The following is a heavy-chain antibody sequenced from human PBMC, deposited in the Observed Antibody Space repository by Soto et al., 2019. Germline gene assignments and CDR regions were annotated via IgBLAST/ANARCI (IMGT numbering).Heavy chain of an antibody. CDR1: GFSFSDNL. CDR3: ARDILSVGPRANDAFDV. Sequence: QVPLVQSGAEVRKPGASVNISCRASGFSFSDNLINWVRQAPGQSLEWMGWINPVNGNTRYTQTFQGRVTISRHSSASIAYVEVSALTSEDTTVYYFARDILSVGPRANDAFDVWGQGTMVTVSS. J-gene: IGHJ3*01. V-gene: IGHV1-3*01. CDR2: INPVNGNT. D-gene: IGHD2-8*02.